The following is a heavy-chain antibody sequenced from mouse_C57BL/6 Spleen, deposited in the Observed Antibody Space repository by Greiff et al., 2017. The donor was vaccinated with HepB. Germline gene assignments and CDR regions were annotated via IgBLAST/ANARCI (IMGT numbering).Heavy chain of an antibody. CDR1: GYTFTDYY. J-gene: IGHJ4*01. Sequence: QVQLQQSGAELVRPGASVKLSCKASGYTFTDYYINWVKQRPGQGLEWIARIYPGSGNTYYNEKFKGKATLTAEKSSSTAYMQLSSLTSEDSAVYFCAREAQLRLGYAMDYWGQGTSVTVSS. CDR3: AREAQLRLGYAMDY. D-gene: IGHD3-1*01. V-gene: IGHV1-76*01. CDR2: IYPGSGNT.